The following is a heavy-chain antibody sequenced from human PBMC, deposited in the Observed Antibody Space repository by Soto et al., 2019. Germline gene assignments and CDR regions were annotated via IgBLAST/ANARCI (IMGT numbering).Heavy chain of an antibody. V-gene: IGHV1-18*01. Sequence: RASVKVSCKASGYTFTSYGISWVRQAPAQGLEWMGWISAYNGKTNYAQKLQGRVTITTDTSTSTAYMELSSLRSDDTAGYYCPRGRWLQSCCYDMDVWGQRNTVAVYS. D-gene: IGHD5-12*01. CDR1: GYTFTSYG. J-gene: IGHJ6*02. CDR3: PRGRWLQSCCYDMDV. CDR2: ISAYNGKT.